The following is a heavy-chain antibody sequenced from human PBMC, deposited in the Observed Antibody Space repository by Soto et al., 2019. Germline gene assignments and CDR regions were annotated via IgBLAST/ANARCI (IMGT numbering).Heavy chain of an antibody. Sequence: QVQLVQSGAEVKKPGSSVKVSCKASGGTFSSYAISRVRQAPGQGLEWMGGIIPIFGTANYAQKFQGRVTITADESTSTAYMELSSLRSEDTAVYYCARRYYDSSGYSRSSFDYWGQGTLVTVSS. J-gene: IGHJ4*02. CDR2: IIPIFGTA. V-gene: IGHV1-69*01. CDR3: ARRYYDSSGYSRSSFDY. CDR1: GGTFSSYA. D-gene: IGHD3-22*01.